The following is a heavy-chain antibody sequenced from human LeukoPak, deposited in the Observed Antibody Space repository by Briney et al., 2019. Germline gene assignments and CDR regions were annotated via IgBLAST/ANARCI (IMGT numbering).Heavy chain of an antibody. V-gene: IGHV4-38-2*01. CDR2: IYDSGST. CDR1: GYSISSGYY. CDR3: ARRDWGLNFHY. J-gene: IGHJ4*02. D-gene: IGHD7-27*01. Sequence: KTSETLSLTCAVSGYSISSGYYWGWIRQPPGKGLEWIGSIYDSGSTYYNPSLKSRVTISVDTSKNQFSLKLSSVTAADTAVYYCARRDWGLNFHYWGQGTLVTVSS.